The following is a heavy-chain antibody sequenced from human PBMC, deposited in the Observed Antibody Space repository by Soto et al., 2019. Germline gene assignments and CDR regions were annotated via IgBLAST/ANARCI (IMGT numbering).Heavy chain of an antibody. CDR2: INGGNGNT. V-gene: IGHV1-3*01. D-gene: IGHD6-13*01. J-gene: IGHJ6*02. CDR1: GYSFTSYT. CDR3: ASIVSSWPRNRLDL. Sequence: ASVKVSCKASGYSFTSYTMHWVRQAPGQRLEWMGWINGGNGNTKYSEKFQGRVTITRDTSASTAYMELSSLRSEDTAVYYCASIVSSWPRNRLDLWGQGTKVTVSS.